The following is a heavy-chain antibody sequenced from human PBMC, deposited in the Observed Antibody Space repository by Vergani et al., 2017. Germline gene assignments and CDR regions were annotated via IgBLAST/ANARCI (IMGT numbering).Heavy chain of an antibody. D-gene: IGHD2-2*02. CDR2: MNPNSGNT. CDR1: GYTFTSYD. Sequence: QVQLVQSGAEVKKPGASVKVSCKASGYTFTSYDINWVRQATGQGLEWMGWMNPNSGNTGYAQKFQGRVTMTRNTSISTAYMELSSLRSEDTAVYYCARGPYIVVVPAAIRGNAFDICGQGTMVTVSS. CDR3: ARGPYIVVVPAAIRGNAFDI. V-gene: IGHV1-8*01. J-gene: IGHJ3*02.